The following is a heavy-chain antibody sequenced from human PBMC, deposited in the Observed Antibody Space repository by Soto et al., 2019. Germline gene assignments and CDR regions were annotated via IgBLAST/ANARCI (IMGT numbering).Heavy chain of an antibody. CDR3: AKPLRYFDWLHFDY. D-gene: IGHD3-9*01. J-gene: IGHJ4*02. Sequence: GGSLRRSCAASGFTFSSYAMSWVRQAPGKGLEWVSAISGSGGSTYYADSVKGRFTISRDNSKNTLYLQMNSLRAEDTAVYYCAKPLRYFDWLHFDYWGQGTLVTVSS. CDR2: ISGSGGST. CDR1: GFTFSSYA. V-gene: IGHV3-23*01.